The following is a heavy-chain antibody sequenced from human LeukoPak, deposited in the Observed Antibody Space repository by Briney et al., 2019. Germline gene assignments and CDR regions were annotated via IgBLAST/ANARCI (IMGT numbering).Heavy chain of an antibody. CDR2: INPNSGDT. Sequence: ASVKISFKASGYTFTGYYMHWVRQAPGQGLEWMGWINPNSGDTKYAQKFQGRVTMTRDTSISTAYMELSRLRSDDTAVYYCATQRGSYLWGTDFDYWGQGTLVTVSS. CDR1: GYTFTGYY. CDR3: ATQRGSYLWGTDFDY. J-gene: IGHJ4*02. V-gene: IGHV1-2*02. D-gene: IGHD3-16*01.